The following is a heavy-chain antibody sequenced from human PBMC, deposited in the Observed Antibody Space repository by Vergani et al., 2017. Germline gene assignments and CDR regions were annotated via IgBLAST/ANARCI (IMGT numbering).Heavy chain of an antibody. CDR3: ATFGGPDWYFDL. CDR2: ISYDGSNK. CDR1: GFTFSSYG. D-gene: IGHD4-23*01. V-gene: IGHV3-30*03. Sequence: QVQLVESGGGVVQPGRSLRLSCAASGFTFSSYGMHWVRQAPGKGLEWVAVISYDGSNKYYADSVKGRFTISRDNSKNTLYLRMNSLGAEDTAVYYCATFGGPDWYFDLWGRGTLVTVSS. J-gene: IGHJ2*01.